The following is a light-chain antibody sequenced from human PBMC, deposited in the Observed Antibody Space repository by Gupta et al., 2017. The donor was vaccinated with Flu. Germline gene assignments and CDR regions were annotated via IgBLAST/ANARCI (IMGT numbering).Light chain of an antibody. J-gene: IGLJ2*01. V-gene: IGLV2-14*01. CDR3: SSYRSGSPLGA. CDR2: EGC. Sequence: ITIPVAGTGMDVGGYNYLSWYQQNPVKAPKLIIYEGCNRHSGVSDRFSRSKSGNTASLTISGLQAEAEADYSCSSYRSGSPLGAFCGGTKLTVL. CDR1: GMDVGGYNY.